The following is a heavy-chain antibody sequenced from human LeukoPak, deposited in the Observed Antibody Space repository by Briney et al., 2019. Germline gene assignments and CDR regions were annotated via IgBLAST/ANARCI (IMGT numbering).Heavy chain of an antibody. J-gene: IGHJ4*02. D-gene: IGHD3-22*01. CDR2: ISYDGSNK. Sequence: GGTLRLSCAASGFTFSSYGMHWVRQAPGKGLEWVAVISYDGSNKYYADSVKGRFTISRDNSKNTLYLQMNSLRAEDTAVYYCAKEGYMIKALYWGQGTLVTVSS. V-gene: IGHV3-30*18. CDR1: GFTFSSYG. CDR3: AKEGYMIKALY.